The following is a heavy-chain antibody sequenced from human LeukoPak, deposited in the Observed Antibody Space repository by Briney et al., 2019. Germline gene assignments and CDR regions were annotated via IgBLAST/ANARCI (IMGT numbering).Heavy chain of an antibody. CDR2: ISYDGSNK. CDR1: GFTFSSYG. J-gene: IGHJ5*02. D-gene: IGHD1-26*01. CDR3: AVSGSYYP. Sequence: QPGGSLRLSCAASGFTFSSYGMHWVRQAPGKGLEWVAVISYDGSNKYYADSVKGRFTISRDNSKNTLYLQMNSLRAEDTAVYYCAVSGSYYPLGQGTLVTVSS. V-gene: IGHV3-30*03.